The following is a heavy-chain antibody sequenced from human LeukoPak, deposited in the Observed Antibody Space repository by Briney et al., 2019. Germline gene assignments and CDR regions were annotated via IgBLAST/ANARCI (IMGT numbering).Heavy chain of an antibody. D-gene: IGHD3-3*01. CDR1: GGSISSYY. V-gene: IGHV4-59*01. CDR3: ARSGSSTIFGVADYYFDY. Sequence: SETLSLTCTVSGGSISSYYWSWIRQPPGKGLEWTGYIYYSGSTNYNPSLKSRVTISVDTSKNQFSLKLSSVTAADTAVYYCARSGSSTIFGVADYYFDYWGQGTLVTVSS. J-gene: IGHJ4*02. CDR2: IYYSGST.